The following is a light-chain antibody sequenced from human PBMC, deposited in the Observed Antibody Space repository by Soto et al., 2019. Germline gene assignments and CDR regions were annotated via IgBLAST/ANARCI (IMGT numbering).Light chain of an antibody. CDR1: QSVSSN. Sequence: EIMLTQSPATLSLSPGERATLSCRASQSVSSNLAWYQQKPGQAPRLLIYGGSSRATGIPVRFSGSGSETDFTLTITRLEPEDFAVYYCQQYSSSRTFGQGTKV. V-gene: IGKV3-20*01. J-gene: IGKJ1*01. CDR2: GGS. CDR3: QQYSSSRT.